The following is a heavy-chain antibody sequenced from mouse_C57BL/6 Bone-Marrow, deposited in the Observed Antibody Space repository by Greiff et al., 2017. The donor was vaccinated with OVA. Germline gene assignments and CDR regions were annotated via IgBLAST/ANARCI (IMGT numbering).Heavy chain of an antibody. D-gene: IGHD1-1*01. CDR1: GFNIKDDY. V-gene: IGHV14-4*01. CDR3: ATAGSSLSWFAY. J-gene: IGHJ3*01. Sequence: EVKLMESGAELVRPGASVKLSCTASGFNIKDDYMHWVKQRPEQGLEWIGWIGPEYGDTEYDSKFPGKATITAATSSNTAYLQLSSLTSEDTAVYYCATAGSSLSWFAYWGQGTLVTVSA. CDR2: IGPEYGDT.